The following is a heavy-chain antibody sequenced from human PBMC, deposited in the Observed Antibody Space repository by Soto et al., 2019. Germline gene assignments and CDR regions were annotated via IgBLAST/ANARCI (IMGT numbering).Heavy chain of an antibody. V-gene: IGHV3-23*01. J-gene: IGHJ4*02. CDR2: ISGSADST. D-gene: IGHD2-2*03. Sequence: LRLSCAASGFTFSTHAMSWVRQAPGKGLEWVSTISGSADSTYYADSVKGRFTISRDNSKNTLHLQMNSLRAEDTAVYYCARVGIGYCSSTSCLYHFDYRGQGTLVTVSS. CDR3: ARVGIGYCSSTSCLYHFDY. CDR1: GFTFSTHA.